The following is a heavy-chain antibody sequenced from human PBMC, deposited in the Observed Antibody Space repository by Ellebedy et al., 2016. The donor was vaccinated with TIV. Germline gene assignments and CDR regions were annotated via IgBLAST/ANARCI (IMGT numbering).Heavy chain of an antibody. V-gene: IGHV3-30-3*01. Sequence: GGSLRLSCAASGFTFSNYAMHWVRQAPGKGLEWVAVISYDGNNKYYADSVKGRFTISRDNSKNTLYLQMNSLRREDTAVNYCVKDGPHGYGYPYYFDYWGQGTLVTVSS. CDR3: VKDGPHGYGYPYYFDY. CDR1: GFTFSNYA. CDR2: ISYDGNNK. J-gene: IGHJ4*02. D-gene: IGHD5-12*01.